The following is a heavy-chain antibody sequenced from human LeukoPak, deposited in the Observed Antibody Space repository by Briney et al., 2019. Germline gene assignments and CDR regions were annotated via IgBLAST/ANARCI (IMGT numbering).Heavy chain of an antibody. CDR3: ARPYRSDWKGVFDY. J-gene: IGHJ4*02. CDR1: GASTSSYY. D-gene: IGHD6-19*01. CDR2: THYSGST. Sequence: PSETLSLTCTVSGASTSSYYWSWTRQPPGKGLESIGNTHYSGSTNYNSSLKSRVTILLDTSKNQFSLKLTSVTAADTAVYYCARPYRSDWKGVFDYWGQGALVTVSS. V-gene: IGHV4-59*08.